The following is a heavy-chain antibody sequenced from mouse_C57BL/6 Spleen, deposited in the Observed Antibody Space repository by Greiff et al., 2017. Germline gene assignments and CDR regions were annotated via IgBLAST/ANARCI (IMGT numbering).Heavy chain of an antibody. CDR3: GRRDYGNWDYAMDY. CDR1: GFTFSDYG. D-gene: IGHD2-1*01. J-gene: IGHJ4*01. CDR2: ISSGSSTI. Sequence: EVNVVASGGGLVKPGGSLKLSCAASGFTFSDYGMHWVRQAPEKGLEWVAYISSGSSTIYYADTVKGRFTISRDNAKNTLFLQMTSLRSEDTAMYYCGRRDYGNWDYAMDYWGQGTSVTVSS. V-gene: IGHV5-17*01.